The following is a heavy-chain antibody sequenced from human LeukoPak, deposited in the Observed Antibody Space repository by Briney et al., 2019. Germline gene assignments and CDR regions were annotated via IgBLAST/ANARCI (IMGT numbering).Heavy chain of an antibody. CDR3: TKDRGSETTFLRINWFDP. CDR2: ISSSSSYI. Sequence: RSGGSLRLSCAASGFTFSSYSMNWVRQAPGKGLEWVSSISSSSSYIYYADSVKGRFTISRDNAKNSLYLQMNGLKSEDTAFYYCTKDRGSETTFLRINWFDPWGQGTLVTVSS. J-gene: IGHJ5*02. CDR1: GFTFSSYS. D-gene: IGHD2/OR15-2a*01. V-gene: IGHV3-21*04.